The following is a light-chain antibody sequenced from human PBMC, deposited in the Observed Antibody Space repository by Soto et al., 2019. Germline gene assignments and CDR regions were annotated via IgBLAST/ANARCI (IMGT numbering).Light chain of an antibody. CDR2: DAS. V-gene: IGKV3D-15*01. CDR1: RSVSSY. J-gene: IGKJ5*01. Sequence: EIFKPPSPSTLSLNPGESAPLSLMAGRSVSSYLAWNQQKPGQAPRLLIYDASNRATGIPARFSVGGSGTEFTLTFSSLQSEDFAVYYCQQYNNWPITFGQGTRLEIK. CDR3: QQYNNWPIT.